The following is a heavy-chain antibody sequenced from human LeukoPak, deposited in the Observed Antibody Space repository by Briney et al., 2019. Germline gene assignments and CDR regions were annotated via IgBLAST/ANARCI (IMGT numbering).Heavy chain of an antibody. D-gene: IGHD1-14*01. V-gene: IGHV3-74*01. J-gene: IGHJ4*02. CDR1: GFTLSSYW. CDR3: ARVLGLVRATEPPGY. CDR2: INSDGSST. Sequence: GGSLRLSCGASGFTLSSYWMHWVRQAPGKGLVWVSRINSDGSSTSYADSVKGRFTISRDNAKNTLYLQMNSLRAEDTAVYYCARVLGLVRATEPPGYWGQGTLVTVSS.